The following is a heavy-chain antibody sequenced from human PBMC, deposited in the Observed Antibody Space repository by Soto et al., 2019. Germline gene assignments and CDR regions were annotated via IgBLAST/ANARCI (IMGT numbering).Heavy chain of an antibody. V-gene: IGHV3-9*01. D-gene: IGHD5-18*01. J-gene: IGHJ6*01. CDR2: ISWNSGDI. CDR3: AKDEINVLLGYTYGAGGMDV. Sequence: SLRVACASSGFTFDGYAMHWVRLAPGKGLDLVSGISWNSGDIYYADSVKGRFTISRDNAKNSLYLQMSSLRPDDTAMYYCAKDEINVLLGYTYGAGGMDVWGQGTTVTVSS. CDR1: GFTFDGYA.